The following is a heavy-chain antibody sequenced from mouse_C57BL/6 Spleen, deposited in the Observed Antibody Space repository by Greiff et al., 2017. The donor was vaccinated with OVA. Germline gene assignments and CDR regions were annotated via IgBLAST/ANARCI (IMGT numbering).Heavy chain of an antibody. Sequence: QVQLQQSDAELVKPGASVKISCKVSGYTFTDHTIHWMKQRPEQGLEWIGSLYPRDGSTKYNEKFKGKATLTADKSSSTAYMQLNSLTSEDSAVYFVARRAWNWDEFAYWGQGTLVTVSA. CDR3: ARRAWNWDEFAY. CDR1: GYTFTDHT. J-gene: IGHJ3*01. CDR2: LYPRDGST. V-gene: IGHV1-78*01. D-gene: IGHD4-1*01.